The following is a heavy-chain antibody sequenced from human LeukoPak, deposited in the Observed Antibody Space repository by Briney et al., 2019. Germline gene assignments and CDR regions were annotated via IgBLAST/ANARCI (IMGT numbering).Heavy chain of an antibody. CDR1: GGSFSGYY. CDR3: AKDWVVATIGGYFQH. D-gene: IGHD5-12*01. J-gene: IGHJ1*01. CDR2: INHSGST. V-gene: IGHV4-34*01. Sequence: PSETLSLTCAVYGGSFSGYYWSWIRQPPGKGLEWIGEINHSGSTNYNPSLKSRVTISVDTSKNQFSLKLSSVTAADTAVYYCAKDWVVATIGGYFQHWGQGTLVTVSS.